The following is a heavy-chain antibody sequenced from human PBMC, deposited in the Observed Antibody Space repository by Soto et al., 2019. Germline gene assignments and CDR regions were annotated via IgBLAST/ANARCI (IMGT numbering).Heavy chain of an antibody. V-gene: IGHV4-59*08. CDR2: IYYSGST. Sequence: PSETLSLTFTFSGCSISSYYWSWIRQPPGKGLEWIGYIYYSGSTNYNPSLKSRVTISVDTSKNQFSLKLSSVTAEDTAVYYCARLKDPLYYYYYMDVWGKGTTVTVSS. CDR1: GCSISSYY. J-gene: IGHJ6*03. D-gene: IGHD2-15*01. CDR3: ARLKDPLYYYYYMDV.